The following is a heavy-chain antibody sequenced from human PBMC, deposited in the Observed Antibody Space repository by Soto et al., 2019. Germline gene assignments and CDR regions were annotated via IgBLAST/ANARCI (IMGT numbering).Heavy chain of an antibody. CDR2: INQDGIEK. V-gene: IGHV3-7*05. CDR1: GFTFSSYA. Sequence: GGSLRLSCAASGFTFSSYAMTWVRQAPGKGLEWVANINQDGIEKYYVVSVRGRFTISRDNSKNSLYLQMNSLRAEDTAVYYCARGGGVLRFLEWLTNWFDPWGQGTLVTVSS. CDR3: ARGGGVLRFLEWLTNWFDP. D-gene: IGHD3-3*01. J-gene: IGHJ5*02.